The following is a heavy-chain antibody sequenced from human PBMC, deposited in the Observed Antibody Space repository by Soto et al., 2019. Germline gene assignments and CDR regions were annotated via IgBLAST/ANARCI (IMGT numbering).Heavy chain of an antibody. J-gene: IGHJ4*02. CDR3: VTGRGY. Sequence: EVQLVESGGGLVAPGGSLRLSCAASGFIFGSTWMNWVRQAPGKGLEWVGRIKSKTDGGTTDYAAPVKGRFSISRDDSKNTLHLQMNSLKTEDAAIYYCVTGRGYWGQGTLVTVSS. V-gene: IGHV3-15*07. CDR1: GFIFGSTW. CDR2: IKSKTDGGTT.